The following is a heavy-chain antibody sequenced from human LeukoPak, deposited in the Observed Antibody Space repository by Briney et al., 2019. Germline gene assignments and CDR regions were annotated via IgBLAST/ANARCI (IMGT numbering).Heavy chain of an antibody. V-gene: IGHV4-59*01. CDR2: IYYSGTT. CDR3: ARGPSPFDY. J-gene: IGHJ4*02. CDR1: GGSISSYY. Sequence: SETLSLTCTVSGGSISSYYWSWIRQPPGKGLEWVAYIYYSGTTKYNPSLKSRITISVETSKNQFSLKLSSVTAADTAVYYCARGPSPFDYWGQGTLVTVSS.